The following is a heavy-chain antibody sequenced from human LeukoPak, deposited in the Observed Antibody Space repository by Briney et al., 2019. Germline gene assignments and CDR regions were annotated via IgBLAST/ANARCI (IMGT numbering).Heavy chain of an antibody. V-gene: IGHV1-69*05. Sequence: SVKVSCKASGGTFSSYAISWVRQAPGQGLEWLGRIIPIFGTANYAQKFQGRVTTTTDESTSTACIGLSSVRSEDTALYHCARGVPLGYCSSTSCREFDPWGQGTLVTVSS. CDR2: IIPIFGTA. D-gene: IGHD2-2*01. CDR1: GGTFSSYA. CDR3: ARGVPLGYCSSTSCREFDP. J-gene: IGHJ5*02.